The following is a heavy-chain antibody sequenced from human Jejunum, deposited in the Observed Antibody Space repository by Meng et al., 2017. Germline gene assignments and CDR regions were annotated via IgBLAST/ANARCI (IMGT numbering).Heavy chain of an antibody. CDR2: ANT. J-gene: IGHJ4*02. Sequence: QVQLQESGPGLVGPSETLSLLCTVSGGSVGRAGYQWGWIRQPPGRGLEWIGYANTNYNPSLKRRVTISLDTSRNLFSLSLPSVTAADTAVYYCARDSMGSLDYWGQGILVTVSS. D-gene: IGHD1-26*01. CDR1: GGSVGRAGYQ. V-gene: IGHV4-61*08. CDR3: ARDSMGSLDY.